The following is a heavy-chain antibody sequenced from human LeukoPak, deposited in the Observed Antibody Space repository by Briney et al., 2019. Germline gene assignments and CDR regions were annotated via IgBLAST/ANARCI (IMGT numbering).Heavy chain of an antibody. J-gene: IGHJ4*02. D-gene: IGHD6-6*01. CDR1: GFTFSSYS. Sequence: PGGSLRLSCAASGFTFSSYSMNWVRQAPGKGLEWVSYISSSSSTIYYADSVKGRFTISRDNAKNSLYLQMNSLRAEDTAVYYCARASRSPYSSSSILGYWGQGTLVTVSS. CDR2: ISSSSSTI. V-gene: IGHV3-48*04. CDR3: ARASRSPYSSSSILGY.